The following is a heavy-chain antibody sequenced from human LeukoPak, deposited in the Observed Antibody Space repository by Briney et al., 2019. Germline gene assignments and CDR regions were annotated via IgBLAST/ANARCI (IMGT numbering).Heavy chain of an antibody. CDR2: IYYSGST. CDR3: ARQPGGGFDY. J-gene: IGHJ4*02. CDR1: GGSISSSSYY. V-gene: IGHV4-39*01. D-gene: IGHD3-16*01. Sequence: SETLSLTCTVSGGSISSSSYYWGWIRQPPGQGLEWIGSIYYSGSTYYNPSLKSRVTISVDTSKNQFFLKLSSVTAADTAVYYCARQPGGGFDYWGQGTLVTVSS.